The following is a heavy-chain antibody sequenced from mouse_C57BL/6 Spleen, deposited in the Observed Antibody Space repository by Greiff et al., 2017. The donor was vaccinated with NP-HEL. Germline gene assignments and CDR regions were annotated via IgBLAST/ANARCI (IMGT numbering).Heavy chain of an antibody. J-gene: IGHJ4*01. D-gene: IGHD4-1*01. Sequence: EVQLVESGGGLVKPGGSLKLSCAASGFTFSDYGMHWVRQAPEKGLEWVAYISSGSSTIYYADTVKGRFTISRDNAKNTLFLQMTSLRSEDTAMYYCAREELGRAMDYWGQGTSVTVSS. CDR1: GFTFSDYG. CDR2: ISSGSSTI. CDR3: AREELGRAMDY. V-gene: IGHV5-17*01.